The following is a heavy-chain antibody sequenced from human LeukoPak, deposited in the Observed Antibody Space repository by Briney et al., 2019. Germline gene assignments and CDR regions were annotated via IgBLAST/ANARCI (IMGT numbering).Heavy chain of an antibody. D-gene: IGHD3-10*01. CDR3: AKDKSPLWFGELLNFQH. V-gene: IGHV3-23*01. Sequence: GGSLRLSCAASGVTVSSYAMSWVRQAPGKGLEWVSAISGSGGSTYYADSVKGRFTISRDNSKNTLYLQMNSLRAEDTAVYYCAKDKSPLWFGELLNFQHWGQGTLVTVSS. J-gene: IGHJ1*01. CDR1: GVTVSSYA. CDR2: ISGSGGST.